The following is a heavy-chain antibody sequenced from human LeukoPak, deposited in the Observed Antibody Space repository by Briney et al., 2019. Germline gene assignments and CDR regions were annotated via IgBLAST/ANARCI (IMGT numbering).Heavy chain of an antibody. CDR2: IWYDGSNK. CDR3: AKIGEAAAGPPRYYYMDV. Sequence: PGGSLRLSCAASGFTFSSYGMHWVRQAPGKGLEWVAVIWYDGSNKYYADSVKGRFTISRDNSKNTLYLQMNSLRAEDTAVYYCAKIGEAAAGPPRYYYMDVWGKGTTVTVSS. CDR1: GFTFSSYG. V-gene: IGHV3-33*06. J-gene: IGHJ6*03. D-gene: IGHD6-13*01.